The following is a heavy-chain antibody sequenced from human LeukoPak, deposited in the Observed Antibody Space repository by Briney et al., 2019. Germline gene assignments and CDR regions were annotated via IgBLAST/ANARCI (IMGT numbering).Heavy chain of an antibody. CDR3: ARGTRGGWLPFDY. CDR2: INPNSGGT. V-gene: IGHV1-2*02. J-gene: IGHJ4*02. D-gene: IGHD6-19*01. CDR1: GYTFTGYC. Sequence: ASVKVSCKASGYTFTGYCMHWVRQAPGQGLEWMGWINPNSGGTNYAQKFQGRVTMTRDTSISTAYMELSRLRSDDTAVYYCARGTRGGWLPFDYWGQGTLVTVSS.